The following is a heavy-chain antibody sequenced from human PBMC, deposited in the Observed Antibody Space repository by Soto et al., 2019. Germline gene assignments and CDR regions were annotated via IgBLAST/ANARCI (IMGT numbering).Heavy chain of an antibody. J-gene: IGHJ4*02. CDR3: ARWYYGSSGYHSPYFDY. CDR2: IIPIFGTA. V-gene: IGHV1-69*12. Sequence: QVQLVQSGAEVKKPGSSVTVSCKSSGGTFSSYAISWVRQAPGQGLEWMGGIIPIFGTANYAQKFQGRVTITADESTSTAYMELSSLRSEDTAVYYCARWYYGSSGYHSPYFDYWGQGTLVTVSS. CDR1: GGTFSSYA. D-gene: IGHD3-22*01.